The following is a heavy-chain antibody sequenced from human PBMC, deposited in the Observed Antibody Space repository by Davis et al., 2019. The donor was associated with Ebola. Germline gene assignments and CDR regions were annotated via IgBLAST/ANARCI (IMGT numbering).Heavy chain of an antibody. J-gene: IGHJ4*02. D-gene: IGHD7-27*01. CDR1: GYTFIDYY. CDR2: INPKSGVT. Sequence: AASVKVSCKASGYTFIDYYIHWVRQAPGQGLEWMGWINPKSGVTKYAQQFQDWVTMTRDTSITTAYMELSRLRSDDTAVYYCARDGSTSDQKSGELDYWGQGPLVTVSS. CDR3: ARDGSTSDQKSGELDY. V-gene: IGHV1-2*04.